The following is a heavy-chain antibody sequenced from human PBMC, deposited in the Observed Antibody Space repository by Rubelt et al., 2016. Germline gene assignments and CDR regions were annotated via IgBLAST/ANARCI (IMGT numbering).Heavy chain of an antibody. CDR3: AGRGGQAYYDGTGYYFAY. J-gene: IGHJ4*02. CDR2: TTSSSNYI. D-gene: IGHD3-22*01. CDR1: GFTSSSYS. V-gene: IGHV3-21*02. Sequence: EVQLVESGGGLVKPGGSLRLSCAASGFTSSSYSMNWVRQAPGKGLEWVSSTTSSSNYIYYADSVKGRFTISRDNAKNSLYLQMNSLRAEDTAVYYCAGRGGQAYYDGTGYYFAYVGQGTVVTVSS.